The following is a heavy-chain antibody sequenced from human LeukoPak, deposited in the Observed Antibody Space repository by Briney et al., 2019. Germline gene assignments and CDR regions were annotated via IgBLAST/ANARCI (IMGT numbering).Heavy chain of an antibody. Sequence: PSETLSLTCTVSGGSISSYYWSWIRQPPGKGLEWIGYIYYSGSTNYNPSLKSRVTISVDTSKNQFSLKLSSVTAADTAVYYCAREALYRSSTSCPYYYYYYYMDVWGKGTTVTVSS. D-gene: IGHD2-2*01. CDR3: AREALYRSSTSCPYYYYYYYMDV. V-gene: IGHV4-59*01. CDR1: GGSISSYY. J-gene: IGHJ6*03. CDR2: IYYSGST.